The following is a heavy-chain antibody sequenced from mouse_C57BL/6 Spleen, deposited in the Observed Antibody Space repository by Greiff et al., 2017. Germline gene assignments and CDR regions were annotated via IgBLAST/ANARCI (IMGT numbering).Heavy chain of an antibody. Sequence: QVQLQQPGAELVKPGASVKLSCKASGYTFTSYWMQWVKQRPGQGLEWIGEIDPSDGNTNYNQKFKGKATLTVDTSSSTAYMQLSSLTSEDSAVDYCERGEYEYSFAYWGQGTLVTVSA. CDR3: ERGEYEYSFAY. V-gene: IGHV1-50*01. CDR1: GYTFTSYW. CDR2: IDPSDGNT. J-gene: IGHJ3*01. D-gene: IGHD2-4*01.